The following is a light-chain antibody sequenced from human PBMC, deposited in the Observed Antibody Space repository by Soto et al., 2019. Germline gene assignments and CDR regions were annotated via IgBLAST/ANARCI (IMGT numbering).Light chain of an antibody. V-gene: IGKV1-27*01. CDR1: QDIINH. J-gene: IGKJ5*01. Sequence: DIQMTQSPSSLSASVGDTVTITCRASQDIINHLAWYQQRPGKVPNLLIYGASTLHSGVPSRFRVSGSGTHFTLTITSLQREDVATYYCQNYHLALGTFGQGTRLEIK. CDR3: QNYHLALGT. CDR2: GAS.